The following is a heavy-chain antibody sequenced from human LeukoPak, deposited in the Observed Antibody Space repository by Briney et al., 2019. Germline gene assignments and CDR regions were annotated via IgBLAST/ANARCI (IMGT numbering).Heavy chain of an antibody. CDR2: ISAYNGNT. J-gene: IGHJ4*02. Sequence: GASVKVSCKASGYTFTSYGISWVRQAPGQGLEWMEWISAYNGNTNYAQKLQGRVTMTTDTSTSTAYMELRSLRSDDTAVYYCARELYYDFWSGYPYYFDYWGQGTLVTVSS. CDR3: ARELYYDFWSGYPYYFDY. V-gene: IGHV1-18*01. D-gene: IGHD3-3*01. CDR1: GYTFTSYG.